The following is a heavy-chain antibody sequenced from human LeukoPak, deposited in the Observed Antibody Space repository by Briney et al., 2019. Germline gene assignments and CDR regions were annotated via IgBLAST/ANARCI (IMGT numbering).Heavy chain of an antibody. CDR3: ARDAAEGYFDY. V-gene: IGHV1-46*01. CDR2: INPSGGST. CDR1: GYTFTSYY. D-gene: IGHD6-25*01. J-gene: IGHJ4*02. Sequence: ASVKVSCKASGYTFTSYYMHWVRPAPGQGLEWMGIINPSGGSTSYAQKFQGRVTMTRDTSTSTVYMELSSLRSEDTAVYYCARDAAEGYFDYWGQGTLVSVST.